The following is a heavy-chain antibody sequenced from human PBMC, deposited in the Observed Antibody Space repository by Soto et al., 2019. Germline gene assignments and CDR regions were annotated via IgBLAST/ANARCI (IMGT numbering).Heavy chain of an antibody. V-gene: IGHV1-18*01. CDR2: ISAHNGNT. CDR1: GYAFTTYG. CDR3: ARGRYGDY. Sequence: QVHLVQSGAEVKKPGASVKVSCQGSGYAFTTYGITWVRQAPGQGLEWMGWISAHNGNTNYAQKLQGRVTVTRDTSTSTAYMKLRSLRYDDTAVYYCARGRYGDYWGQGALVTVCS. J-gene: IGHJ4*02. D-gene: IGHD1-1*01.